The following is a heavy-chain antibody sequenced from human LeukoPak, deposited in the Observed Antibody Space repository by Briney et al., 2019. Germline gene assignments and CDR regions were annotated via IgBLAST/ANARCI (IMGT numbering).Heavy chain of an antibody. CDR1: GFTFSSYS. V-gene: IGHV3-21*01. Sequence: GGSLRLSCAASGFTFSSYSMNWVRQAPGKGLEWVSSISSSSSYIYYAGSVKGRFTISRDNAKNSLYLQMNSLRAEDTAVYYCAREVGSSSYGPSYYMDVWGKGTTVTVSS. J-gene: IGHJ6*03. D-gene: IGHD6-6*01. CDR3: AREVGSSSYGPSYYMDV. CDR2: ISSSSSYI.